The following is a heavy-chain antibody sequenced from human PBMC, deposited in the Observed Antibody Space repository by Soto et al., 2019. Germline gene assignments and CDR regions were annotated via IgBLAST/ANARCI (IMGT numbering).Heavy chain of an antibody. CDR2: IIPISGTA. D-gene: IGHD2-2*01. Sequence: QVQLVQSGAEVKKPGSSVKVSCKASGGTFSSYAISWVRQAPGQGLEWMGGIIPISGTANYAPKFQGRVTITADESTSTAYMELSSRRSEDAAVYYCARSQGSSTSLEIYYYYYYGMDVWGQGTTVTVSS. CDR1: GGTFSSYA. CDR3: ARSQGSSTSLEIYYYYYYGMDV. V-gene: IGHV1-69*01. J-gene: IGHJ6*02.